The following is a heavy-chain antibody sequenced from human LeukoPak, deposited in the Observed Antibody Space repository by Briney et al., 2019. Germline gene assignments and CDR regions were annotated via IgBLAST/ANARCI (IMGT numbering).Heavy chain of an antibody. CDR1: GFTFSSHL. CDR2: VKSDGTAT. Sequence: GGSLRLSCAASGFTFSSHLMHWVRQAQGTGLVWVSSVKSDGTATNYADSVKGRFTISRDNAKNTLYLQMNSLRVEDTAVYYCVRKFATGDWGQGTLVTASS. CDR3: VRKFATGD. V-gene: IGHV3-74*01. J-gene: IGHJ4*02. D-gene: IGHD1-14*01.